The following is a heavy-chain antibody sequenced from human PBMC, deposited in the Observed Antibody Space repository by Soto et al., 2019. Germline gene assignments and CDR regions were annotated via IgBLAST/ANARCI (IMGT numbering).Heavy chain of an antibody. CDR3: AKDRWVRQLRSYFDY. V-gene: IGHV3-30*18. Sequence: QVQLVESGGGVVQPGRSLRLSCAASGFTFSSYGMHWVRQAPGKGLEWVAFISYDGINKYYEDSVKGRFTISRDNSKNTLYLQMSSLRAEETAVYYCAKDRWVRQLRSYFDYWGQGTLVTVS. CDR1: GFTFSSYG. J-gene: IGHJ4*02. CDR2: ISYDGINK. D-gene: IGHD4-17*01.